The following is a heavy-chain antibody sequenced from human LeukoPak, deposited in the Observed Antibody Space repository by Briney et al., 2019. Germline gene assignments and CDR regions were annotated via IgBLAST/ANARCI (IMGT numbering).Heavy chain of an antibody. CDR2: INPNSGGT. CDR1: GYTFTSYG. Sequence: GASVKVSCKASGYTFTSYGISWVRQAPGQGLEWMGWINPNSGGTNYAQKFQGRVTMTRDTSISTAYMELSRLRSDDTAVYYCARGYCSSTSCSTPPDYWGQGTLVTVSS. V-gene: IGHV1-2*02. D-gene: IGHD2-2*01. J-gene: IGHJ4*02. CDR3: ARGYCSSTSCSTPPDY.